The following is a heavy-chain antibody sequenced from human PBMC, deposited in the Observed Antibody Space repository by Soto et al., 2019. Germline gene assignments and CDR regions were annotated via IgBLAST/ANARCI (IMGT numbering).Heavy chain of an antibody. Sequence: QVQLVQSGAEVKKPGSSVKVSCKASGGSFMSQAISWVRQAPGQGPEWMGGIIPFSGTVTYIQRFQGRLNLTADETTKTAYMELSSLRSEDTAVYYCARGSYDSYAGFFGMDVWGQGTTVTVS. CDR2: IIPFSGTV. J-gene: IGHJ6*02. CDR3: ARGSYDSYAGFFGMDV. V-gene: IGHV1-69*01. CDR1: GGSFMSQA. D-gene: IGHD3-10*01.